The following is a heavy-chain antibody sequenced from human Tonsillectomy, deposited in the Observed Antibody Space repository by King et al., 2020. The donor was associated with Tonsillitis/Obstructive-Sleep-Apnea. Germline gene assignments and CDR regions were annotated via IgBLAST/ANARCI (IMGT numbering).Heavy chain of an antibody. D-gene: IGHD2-15*01. CDR3: ATIFWGDIFDV. Sequence: VQLVESGGGLLQPGGSLRLSCVASGFTFSAYAMTWVRQAPGKGLEWVSAISDSGDTTYYADSVKGRFTISRDNSQNTLYLQMNSLRADDTAVYYCATIFWGDIFDVWGQGTMVTVSS. J-gene: IGHJ3*01. CDR2: ISDSGDTT. V-gene: IGHV3-23*04. CDR1: GFTFSAYA.